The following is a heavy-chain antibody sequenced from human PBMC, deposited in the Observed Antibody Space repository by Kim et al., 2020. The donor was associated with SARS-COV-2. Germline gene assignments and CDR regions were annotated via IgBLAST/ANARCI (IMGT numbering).Heavy chain of an antibody. Sequence: SETLSLTCTVSGGSISSSSYYWGWIRQPPGKGLEWIGSIYYSGSTYYNPSLKSRVTISVDTSKNQFSLKLSSVTAADTAVYYCARYESSGWTGPSYYFDYWGQGTLVTVSS. D-gene: IGHD6-19*01. CDR2: IYYSGST. CDR1: GGSISSSSYY. V-gene: IGHV4-39*01. J-gene: IGHJ4*02. CDR3: ARYESSGWTGPSYYFDY.